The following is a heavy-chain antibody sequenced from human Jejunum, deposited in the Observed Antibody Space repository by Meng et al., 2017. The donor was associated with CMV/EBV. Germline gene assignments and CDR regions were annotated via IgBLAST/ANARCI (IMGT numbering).Heavy chain of an antibody. V-gene: IGHV1-69*02. Sequence: TFNTYTFSWVRQAPGQGLEWMGRVIPILNMADSAQSFQDRVRIIADRSTSTVYVELTRLRPDDTAIYYCATSTATTSNFRRVWNLWGQGTEVTVSS. D-gene: IGHD1-1*01. CDR2: VIPILNMA. CDR3: ATSTATTSNFRRVWNL. CDR1: TFNTYT. J-gene: IGHJ4*02.